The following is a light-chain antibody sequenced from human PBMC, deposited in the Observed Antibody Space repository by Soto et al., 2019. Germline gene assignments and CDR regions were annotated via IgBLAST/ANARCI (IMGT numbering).Light chain of an antibody. Sequence: DIQMTQSPSSLSASVGNRVTITCQASQDIATYLNWYQQKPGKAPNLLIYDASNLKTGVPSRFSGGGAGTHFTFTISNRQPEDIATYYCQQYDNLPPTWTFGQGTKVEIE. CDR3: QQYDNLPPTWT. CDR2: DAS. J-gene: IGKJ1*01. CDR1: QDIATY. V-gene: IGKV1-33*01.